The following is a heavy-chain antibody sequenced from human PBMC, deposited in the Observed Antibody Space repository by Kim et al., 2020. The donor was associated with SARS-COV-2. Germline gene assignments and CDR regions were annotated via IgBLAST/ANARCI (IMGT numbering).Heavy chain of an antibody. CDR2: ISYDGSNK. CDR1: GFTFSSYA. CDR3: ARDRGMAAYDY. D-gene: IGHD3-10*01. Sequence: GGSLRLSCAASGFTFSSYAMHWVRQAPGKGLECVAVISYDGSNKYYADSVKGRFTISRDNSKNTLYLQMNSLRAEDTAVYYCARDRGMAAYDYWGQGTLVTVSS. J-gene: IGHJ4*02. V-gene: IGHV3-30*04.